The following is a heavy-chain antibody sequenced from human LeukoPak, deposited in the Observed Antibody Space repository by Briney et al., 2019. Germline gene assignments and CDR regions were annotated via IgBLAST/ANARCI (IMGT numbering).Heavy chain of an antibody. V-gene: IGHV4-39*01. CDR2: IYYSGSI. J-gene: IGHJ4*02. CDR3: AGHHPRNTVDF. CDR1: GGSISSSSYY. Sequence: SETLSLTCTVSGGSISSSSYYWGWIRQPPGKGLEWIGSIYYSGSINYNPSLKSRVTISLDTSKNQFSLKLSSVTAADTAVYYCAGHHPRNTVDFWGQGTLVTVSS. D-gene: IGHD2/OR15-2a*01.